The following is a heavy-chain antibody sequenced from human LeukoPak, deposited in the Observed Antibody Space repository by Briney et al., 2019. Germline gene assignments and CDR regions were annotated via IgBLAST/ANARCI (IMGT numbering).Heavy chain of an antibody. Sequence: SETLSLTCAVYGGSFSGYYWSWIRQPPGKGLEWIGEINHSGSTNYNPSLKSRVTISVDTSKNQFSLKLSSVTAADTAVYYCARGLFSAAFAYWGQGTLVTVSS. J-gene: IGHJ4*02. CDR1: GGSFSGYY. D-gene: IGHD2-15*01. CDR2: INHSGST. CDR3: ARGLFSAAFAY. V-gene: IGHV4-34*01.